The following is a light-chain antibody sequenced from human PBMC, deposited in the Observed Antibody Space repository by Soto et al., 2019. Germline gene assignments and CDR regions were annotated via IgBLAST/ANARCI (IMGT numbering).Light chain of an antibody. Sequence: QSVLTQPPSVSGAPGERVTISCTGSSSDIGACYRVRWYQQVPGTAPKLLIYDNTNRPSGVSVRFSGSKSGTSASLAISGLQAEDEADYYCQSFDKNLSAVVFGGGTKLTVL. CDR1: SSDIGACYR. J-gene: IGLJ2*01. CDR2: DNT. CDR3: QSFDKNLSAVV. V-gene: IGLV1-40*01.